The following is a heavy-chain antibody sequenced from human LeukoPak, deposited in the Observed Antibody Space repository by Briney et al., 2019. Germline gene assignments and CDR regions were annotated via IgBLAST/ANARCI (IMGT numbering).Heavy chain of an antibody. CDR1: GFSFSDNV. CDR2: LSYDGVNA. Sequence: PGGSLRLSCVVSGFSFSDNVFHWVRQAPGKGLEWVTYLSYDGVNAFYADSVKGRFTISRDTAGGPVSLQMDNLRVEDTAVYYCARGGRRDGTVSTYYFYAMDVWGQGTAVTVSS. CDR3: ARGGRRDGTVSTYYFYAMDV. V-gene: IGHV3-30*04. J-gene: IGHJ6*02. D-gene: IGHD3-10*01.